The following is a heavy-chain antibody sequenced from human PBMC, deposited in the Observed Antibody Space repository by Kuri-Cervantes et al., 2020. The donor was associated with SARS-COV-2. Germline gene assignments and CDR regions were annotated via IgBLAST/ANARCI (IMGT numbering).Heavy chain of an antibody. D-gene: IGHD4-17*01. CDR1: GFTFSSYE. J-gene: IGHJ4*02. Sequence: GGSLRLSCAASGFTFSSYEMNWVRQAPGKGLEWASYISSSGSTIYYADSVKGRFTISRDNAKNSPYLQMNSLRAEDTAVYYCARAPTVTLDYWGQGTLVTVSS. CDR2: ISSSGSTI. CDR3: ARAPTVTLDY. V-gene: IGHV3-48*03.